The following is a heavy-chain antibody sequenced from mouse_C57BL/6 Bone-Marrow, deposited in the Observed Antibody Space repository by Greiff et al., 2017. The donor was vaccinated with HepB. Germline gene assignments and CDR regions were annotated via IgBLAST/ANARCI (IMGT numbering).Heavy chain of an antibody. D-gene: IGHD1-1*01. J-gene: IGHJ1*03. CDR1: GYTFTDYY. CDR3: ARSITTVVATDFDV. CDR2: INPNNGGT. Sequence: EVQLQQSGPELVKPGASVKIPCKASGYTFTDYYMNWVKQSHGKILEWIGDINPNNGGTSYNQKFKGKATLTVDKSSSTAYMELRSLTSEDSAVYYCARSITTVVATDFDVWGTGTTVTVSS. V-gene: IGHV1-26*01.